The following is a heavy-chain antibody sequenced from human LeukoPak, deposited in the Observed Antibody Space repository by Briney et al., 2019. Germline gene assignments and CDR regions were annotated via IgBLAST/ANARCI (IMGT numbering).Heavy chain of an antibody. CDR2: ISWNSGSI. CDR1: GFTFDDYA. CDR3: AKDIGSGGS. V-gene: IGHV3-9*01. Sequence: PGGSLRLSCAASGFTFDDYAMHWVRQAPGKGLEWVSGISWNSGSIVYADSVKGRFTIPGDNSKNSLYLEMNSLRAEDTALYYCAKDIGSGGSWGQGTLVTVSS. D-gene: IGHD2-15*01. J-gene: IGHJ4*02.